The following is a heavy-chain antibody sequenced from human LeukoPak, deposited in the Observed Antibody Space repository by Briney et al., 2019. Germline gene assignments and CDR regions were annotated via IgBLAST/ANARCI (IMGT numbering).Heavy chain of an antibody. D-gene: IGHD3-22*01. Sequence: AGGSLRLSCAASGFTFSSYEMNWVRQAPGKGLEWVSYISSSGSTIYYADSVKGRFTISRDNAKNSLYLQTNSLRAEDTAVYYCARDPMGGEYYYDTSGVHYWGQGTLVTVSS. J-gene: IGHJ4*02. CDR3: ARDPMGGEYYYDTSGVHY. CDR2: ISSSGSTI. CDR1: GFTFSSYE. V-gene: IGHV3-48*03.